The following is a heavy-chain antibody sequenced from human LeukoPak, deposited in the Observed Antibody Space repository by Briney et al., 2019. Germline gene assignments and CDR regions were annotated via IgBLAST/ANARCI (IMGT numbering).Heavy chain of an antibody. CDR3: ARGGHIVVVTAPFDS. D-gene: IGHD2-21*02. V-gene: IGHV3-30*04. CDR1: GFTLGNLA. J-gene: IGHJ4*02. CDR2: ISYDGSNK. Sequence: GGSLRLSCAASGFTLGNLAMHWVRRAPGKGLEWVAIISYDGSNKYYTDSVKGRFTISRDNSKNTLYLQMNSLRAEDTAVYYCARGGHIVVVTAPFDSWGQGTLVTVSS.